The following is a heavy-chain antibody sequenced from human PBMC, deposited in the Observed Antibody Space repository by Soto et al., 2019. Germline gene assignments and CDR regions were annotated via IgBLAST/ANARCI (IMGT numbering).Heavy chain of an antibody. Sequence: LRLSCAASGFTFNTHTMTCVRQAPGKGLAWVSSISGGGGSTYYAACVKGRYTISRDNSKNTLSLHINSLRAEDTALYYGAKDLPGWYNAFDVWGQGTMGTVAS. D-gene: IGHD6-19*01. V-gene: IGHV3-23*01. CDR2: ISGGGGST. J-gene: IGHJ3*01. CDR1: GFTFNTHT. CDR3: AKDLPGWYNAFDV.